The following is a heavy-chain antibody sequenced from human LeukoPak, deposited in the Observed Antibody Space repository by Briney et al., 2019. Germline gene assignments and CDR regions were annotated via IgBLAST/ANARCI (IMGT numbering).Heavy chain of an antibody. CDR3: ARASRQLGQQLVKSAEYFQH. CDR1: GFTFSDYY. V-gene: IGHV3-11*01. J-gene: IGHJ1*01. D-gene: IGHD6-13*01. Sequence: GGSLRLSCAASGFTFSDYYMSWIRQAPGKGLEWVSYISSSGSTIYYADSVKGRFTISRDNAKNSLYLQMNSLRAEDTAVYYCARASRQLGQQLVKSAEYFQHWGQGTLVTVSS. CDR2: ISSSGSTI.